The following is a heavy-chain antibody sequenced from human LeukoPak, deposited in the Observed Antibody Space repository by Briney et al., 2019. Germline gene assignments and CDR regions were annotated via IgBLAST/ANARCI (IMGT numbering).Heavy chain of an antibody. V-gene: IGHV3-13*01. CDR2: IGSTGDT. Sequence: GGSLRLSCAASGFTFSSYDMHWVRQATGKGLEWVSGIGSTGDTYYLGSVKGRFTISRERAKSSLYLQMNSLRAGDTAVYYCARERGITKAFDIWGQGTLVTVSS. D-gene: IGHD1-20*01. CDR3: ARERGITKAFDI. J-gene: IGHJ3*02. CDR1: GFTFSSYD.